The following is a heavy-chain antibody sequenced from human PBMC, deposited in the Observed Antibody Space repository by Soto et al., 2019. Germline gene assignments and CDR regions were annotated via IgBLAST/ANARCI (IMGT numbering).Heavy chain of an antibody. CDR3: AKVPRGSNFGYYNF. Sequence: GGSLRLSCAASGITFSDYGMHWVRQAPGKGLEWVAGVWKDGSNRYYVDSVKGRFTISRDNSKNTLYLQMNSLRDEDTAVYYCAKVPRGSNFGYYNFWGQGTLVTVSS. CDR2: VWKDGSNR. D-gene: IGHD5-18*01. J-gene: IGHJ4*02. CDR1: GITFSDYG. V-gene: IGHV3-30*02.